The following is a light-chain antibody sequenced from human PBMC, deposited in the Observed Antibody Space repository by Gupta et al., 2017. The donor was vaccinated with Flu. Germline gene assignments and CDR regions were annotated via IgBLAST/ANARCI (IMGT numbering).Light chain of an antibody. V-gene: IGKV3-11*01. CDR3: QQRSNWLIT. Sequence: EIVLTQSPATLSLSPGERATLSCRASQSVSSYLAWYQQKPGQAPRLLIYDASNRATGIPARFSGSGSGTDFTLTISSLEPEDFAVYYCQQRSNWLITFGQGTHLEIK. CDR1: QSVSSY. CDR2: DAS. J-gene: IGKJ5*01.